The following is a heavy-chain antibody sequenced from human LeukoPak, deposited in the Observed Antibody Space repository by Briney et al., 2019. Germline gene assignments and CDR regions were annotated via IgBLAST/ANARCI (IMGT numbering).Heavy chain of an antibody. CDR1: GASIGGSSHY. CDR3: ATLTTMST. D-gene: IGHD4-17*01. J-gene: IGHJ4*02. CDR2: IYYSGST. V-gene: IGHV4-39*01. Sequence: SETLSLTCSVSGASIGGSSHYWAWIRPPPGKGPEWIGSIYYSGSTYYNPSLKSRVTISVDTSQNQFSLKVTFLTVADTAVYYCATLTTMSTWGQGTLVTVSS.